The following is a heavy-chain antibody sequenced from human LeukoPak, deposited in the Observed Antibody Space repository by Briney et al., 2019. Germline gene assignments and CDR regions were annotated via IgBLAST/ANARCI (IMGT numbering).Heavy chain of an antibody. CDR3: ARVGYYESGRYFDL. D-gene: IGHD3-22*01. J-gene: IGHJ2*01. Sequence: SQTVSLTCTDSGGSISSGSYYWSWIRQPAGKGLEWIGRIYTSGSTNYNPSLKSRVTISVDTSKNQFSLKLSSVTAADTAVYYCARVGYYESGRYFDLWGRGTLVTVSS. CDR1: GGSISSGSYY. V-gene: IGHV4-61*02. CDR2: IYTSGST.